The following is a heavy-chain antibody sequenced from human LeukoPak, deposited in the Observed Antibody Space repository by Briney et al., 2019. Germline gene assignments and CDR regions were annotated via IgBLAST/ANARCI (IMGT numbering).Heavy chain of an antibody. CDR2: IYYTGSS. CDR3: ARENYCTNGVCWAFDP. D-gene: IGHD2-8*01. Sequence: SETLSLTCTVSGGSISSSDYYWGWIRQPPGKGLEWIGNIYYTGSSSYNSSLESRVTISVDTSKNQFSLQLSSVTAADTAVYYCARENYCTNGVCWAFDPWGQGTLVTVSS. J-gene: IGHJ5*02. CDR1: GGSISSSDYY. V-gene: IGHV4-39*07.